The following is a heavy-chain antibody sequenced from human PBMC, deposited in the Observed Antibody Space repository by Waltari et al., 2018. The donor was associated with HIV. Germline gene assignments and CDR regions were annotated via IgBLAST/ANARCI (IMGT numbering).Heavy chain of an antibody. Sequence: EVQLLQSGGDLVQPGGSLRLSCAASGFTFSNYAMNWVRQAPGKGLWWVSSISGGGGTTYYAGSVKGRFTVSRDNSKNTLYLQMNSLRVEDTAMYYCTKDQTGAADSWGQGTQVTVPS. CDR1: GFTFSNYA. CDR2: ISGGGGTT. V-gene: IGHV3-23*01. J-gene: IGHJ5*02. D-gene: IGHD1-1*01. CDR3: TKDQTGAADS.